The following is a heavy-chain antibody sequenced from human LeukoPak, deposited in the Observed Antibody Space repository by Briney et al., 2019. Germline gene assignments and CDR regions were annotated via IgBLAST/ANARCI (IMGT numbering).Heavy chain of an antibody. J-gene: IGHJ6*02. D-gene: IGHD1-26*01. V-gene: IGHV1-69*04. Sequence: SVKVSCKASGGTFSSYTISWVRQAPGQGLEWMGKIIPILGIANYAQKFQGRVTITADKSTSTAYMELSSLRSEDTAVYYCAREVGATTGYYYGMDVWGQGTTVTVSS. CDR1: GGTFSSYT. CDR3: AREVGATTGYYYGMDV. CDR2: IIPILGIA.